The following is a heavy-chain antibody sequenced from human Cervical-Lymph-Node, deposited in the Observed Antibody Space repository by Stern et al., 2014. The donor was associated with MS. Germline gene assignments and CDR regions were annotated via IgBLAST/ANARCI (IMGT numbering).Heavy chain of an antibody. D-gene: IGHD3-16*02. CDR3: ARAGPYDYIWGNFRHRAFYFDS. J-gene: IGHJ4*02. CDR1: SGFIGNNY. CDR2: LYYSGST. Sequence: QVQLQESGPGLVKPSETLSLMCSVSSGFIGNNYWSWIRQPPGKGLEWIGHLYYSGSTYYNPSRKSRVTISLDTSKNQLSLRLSSVTAADTAVYYCARAGPYDYIWGNFRHRAFYFDSWGQGALVTVSS. V-gene: IGHV4-59*01.